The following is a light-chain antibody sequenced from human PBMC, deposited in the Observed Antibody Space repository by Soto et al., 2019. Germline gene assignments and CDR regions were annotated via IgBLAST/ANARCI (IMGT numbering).Light chain of an antibody. J-gene: IGKJ2*02. Sequence: EIVLTQSPATLSLSPGERAALSCRASQSVDRYVAWYQQKVGQAPRLLIYDAYTRATGVGARFAGSGSATDFSLTITSLEPEDFAVYYCQQRAKWPSTFGPGTKVEMK. CDR3: QQRAKWPST. CDR1: QSVDRY. CDR2: DAY. V-gene: IGKV3-11*01.